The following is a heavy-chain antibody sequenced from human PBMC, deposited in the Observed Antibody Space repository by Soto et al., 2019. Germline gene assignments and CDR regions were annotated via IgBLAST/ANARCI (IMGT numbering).Heavy chain of an antibody. CDR2: VYYSGST. D-gene: IGHD2-21*02. CDR3: VADLAFCGGVCHSGPGNWFGP. J-gene: IGHJ5*02. CDR1: GGSIRTGTYY. Sequence: QLQLQESGPGLVKPSETLSLTCTVSGGSIRTGTYYWDWIRQTPGKGLEWIGSVYYSGSTEYNPSLKKRITISVDTSKNKFSLKLNSVTAADTAVYYCVADLAFCGGVCHSGPGNWFGPWGQGSLVTVSS. V-gene: IGHV4-39*01.